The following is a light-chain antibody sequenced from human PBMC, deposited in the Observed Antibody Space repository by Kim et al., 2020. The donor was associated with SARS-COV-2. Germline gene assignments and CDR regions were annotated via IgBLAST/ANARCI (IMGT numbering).Light chain of an antibody. CDR1: SSDVGGYNF. CDR2: EVS. CDR3: TSYAAISNFV. Sequence: QSALTQPPSASGSPGQSVTISCSGTSSDVGGYNFVSWYQQRPGNAPKLMSYEVSKRPSGVPDRFSGSKSGNTASLSVSGLQAEDEADYYCTSYAAISNFVFGTGTKVTVL. V-gene: IGLV2-8*01. J-gene: IGLJ1*01.